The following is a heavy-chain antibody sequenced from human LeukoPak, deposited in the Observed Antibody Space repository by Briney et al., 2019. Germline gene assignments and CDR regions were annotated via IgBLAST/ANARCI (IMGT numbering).Heavy chain of an antibody. CDR1: GYTFTGYY. J-gene: IGHJ5*02. Sequence: ASVKVSCKASGYTFTGYYMHWVRQAPGQGLEWMGWINPNSGGTNYAQKFQGGVTMTRDTSISTAYMELSRLRSDDTAVYYCARDDGSGIDWFDPWGQGTLVTASS. CDR3: ARDDGSGIDWFDP. V-gene: IGHV1-2*02. CDR2: INPNSGGT. D-gene: IGHD3-10*01.